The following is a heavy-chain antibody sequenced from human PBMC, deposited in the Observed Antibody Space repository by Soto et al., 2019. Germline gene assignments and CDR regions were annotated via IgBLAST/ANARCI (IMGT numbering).Heavy chain of an antibody. CDR2: INAGNGNT. CDR3: ARVDLDSSSWYWFDP. Sequence: ASVKVSCKTSGYTFTNFGISWVRQAPGQRLEWMGWINAGNGNTKYSQKFQGRVTITRDTSASTAYMELSSLRSEDTAVYYCARVDLDSSSWYWFDPWGQGTLVTVSS. J-gene: IGHJ5*02. D-gene: IGHD6-13*01. CDR1: GYTFTNFG. V-gene: IGHV1-3*01.